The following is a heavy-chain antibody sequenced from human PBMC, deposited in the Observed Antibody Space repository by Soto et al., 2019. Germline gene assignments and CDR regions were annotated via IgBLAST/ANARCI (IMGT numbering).Heavy chain of an antibody. CDR1: GYTFTSYD. D-gene: IGHD1-7*01. CDR3: ARGHPNWNYVIDY. J-gene: IGHJ4*02. CDR2: MNPNSGNT. V-gene: IGHV1-8*01. Sequence: ASVKVSCKASGYTFTSYDINWVRQATGQGLEWMGWMNPNSGNTGYAQKFQGRVTMTRNTSISTAYMELSSLRSEDTTVYYCARGHPNWNYVIDYWGQGTLVTVSS.